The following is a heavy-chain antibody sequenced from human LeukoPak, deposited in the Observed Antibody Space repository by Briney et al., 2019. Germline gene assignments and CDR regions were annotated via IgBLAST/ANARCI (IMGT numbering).Heavy chain of an antibody. V-gene: IGHV3-30*04. CDR1: GFTFSSYP. CDR2: ISYDGSNK. J-gene: IGHJ4*02. D-gene: IGHD3-9*01. CDR3: ARDGGRLVIPLYYFDY. Sequence: PGGSLRLSCAASGFTFSSYPKHWVPQAPGKGLEWLAVISYDGSNKFYADSVKGRGTISRDNSKNTLFLQINSLRAEDTAGYYCARDGGRLVIPLYYFDYWGQGTLVTVSS.